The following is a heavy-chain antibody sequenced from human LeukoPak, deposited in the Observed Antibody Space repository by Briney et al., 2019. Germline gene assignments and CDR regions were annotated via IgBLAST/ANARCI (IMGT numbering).Heavy chain of an antibody. J-gene: IGHJ6*03. Sequence: SVKVSCRASGGTFSSNAISWVRQAPGQGLEWMGGSIPIFGTTNYAQKFQGRVTITADESTSTVYMDLSSLRSEDTAVYYCARGVSGDYSMDVWGKGTTVTVSS. CDR1: GGTFSSNA. D-gene: IGHD5/OR15-5a*01. CDR3: ARGVSGDYSMDV. V-gene: IGHV1-69*01. CDR2: SIPIFGTT.